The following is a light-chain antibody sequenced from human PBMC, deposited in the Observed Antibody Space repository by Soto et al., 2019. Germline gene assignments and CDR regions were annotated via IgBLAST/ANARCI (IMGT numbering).Light chain of an antibody. CDR1: QSVSSSY. CDR3: QQYGSSPAT. CDR2: GAS. V-gene: IGKV3-20*01. J-gene: IGKJ1*01. Sequence: EIVLTQSPGTLSLSPGERATLSCRASQSVSSSYLAWYQQKPGQAPRLLIYGASSRATGIPDRFSGRGSGRDFTLTISRLEPEDFAVYYCQQYGSSPATFGQGTKVDIK.